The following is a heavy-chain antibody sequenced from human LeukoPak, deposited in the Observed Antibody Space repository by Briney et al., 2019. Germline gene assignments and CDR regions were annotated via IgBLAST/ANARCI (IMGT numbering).Heavy chain of an antibody. CDR3: AKDLNFYYGSGSYFRH. D-gene: IGHD3-10*01. J-gene: IGHJ3*01. V-gene: IGHV3-43*02. Sequence: GGSLRPSCAASGFTFGDYAMHWVRQTPGKGLEWVSLISGDGGSTYYADSVKGRFTISRDNSKNSLYLQMNSLRNEDTALYYCAKDLNFYYGSGSYFRHWGQGTMVTVSS. CDR1: GFTFGDYA. CDR2: ISGDGGST.